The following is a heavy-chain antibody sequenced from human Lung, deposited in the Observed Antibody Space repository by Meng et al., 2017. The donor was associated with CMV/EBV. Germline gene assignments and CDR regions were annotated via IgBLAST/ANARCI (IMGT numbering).Heavy chain of an antibody. D-gene: IGHD7-27*01. J-gene: IGHJ4*02. Sequence: VKVSCKASGYTFTAHYFHWVRQAPGQGLEWMGWIHPHRGDTNYAQQFQGRVTLTRDTSINTGYMELTRLTSDDTAVYYCARDNNWGPDYWGQGTLVTVSS. CDR1: GYTFTAHY. CDR3: ARDNNWGPDY. V-gene: IGHV1-2*02. CDR2: IHPHRGDT.